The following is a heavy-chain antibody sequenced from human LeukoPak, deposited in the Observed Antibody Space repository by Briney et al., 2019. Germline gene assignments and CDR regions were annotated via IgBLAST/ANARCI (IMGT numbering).Heavy chain of an antibody. CDR3: ARERERGGGPYYPDY. CDR1: GFSVSSNY. CDR2: IYSGGST. Sequence: GGSLRLSCAASGFSVSSNYMSWVRQAPGKGLEWVSVIYSGGSTYYAVSVKGRFTISRDNSKNTLYLQMNSLRAEDTAVYYCARERERGGGPYYPDYWGQGTLVTVSS. D-gene: IGHD3-22*01. J-gene: IGHJ4*02. V-gene: IGHV3-66*01.